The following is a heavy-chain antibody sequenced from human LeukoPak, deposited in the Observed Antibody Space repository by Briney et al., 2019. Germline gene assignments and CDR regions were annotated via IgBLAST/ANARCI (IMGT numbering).Heavy chain of an antibody. V-gene: IGHV4-39*01. CDR1: GGSISRSNYY. CDR3: ATKVRLQMYYMDV. Sequence: RASETLSLTCTVSGGSISRSNYYWGWIRQPPGKGPEWIGSIYNSGSTYYNSSLKSRVTISVDTSKNQFSLKLSSVTAADTAVYYCATKVRLQMYYMDVWGKGTTVTISS. D-gene: IGHD3-16*01. CDR2: IYNSGST. J-gene: IGHJ6*03.